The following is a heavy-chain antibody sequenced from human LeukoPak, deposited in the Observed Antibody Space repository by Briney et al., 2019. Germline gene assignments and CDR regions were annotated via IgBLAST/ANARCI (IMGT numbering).Heavy chain of an antibody. CDR1: GFTFSDYY. CDR2: ISSSGSTI. V-gene: IGHV3-11*04. D-gene: IGHD6-13*01. Sequence: TGESLRLSCAASGFTFSDYYMSWIRQAPGKGLEWVSYISSSGSTIYYADSVKGRFNISRDNAKNSLYLQMNSLRAEDTAVYYCARDEGAAGTLHGGYWGQGTLVTVSS. CDR3: ARDEGAAGTLHGGY. J-gene: IGHJ4*02.